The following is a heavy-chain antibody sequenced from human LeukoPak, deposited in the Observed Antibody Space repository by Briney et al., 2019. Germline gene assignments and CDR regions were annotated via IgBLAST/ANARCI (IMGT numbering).Heavy chain of an antibody. Sequence: GGSLRLSCAASGFTFSDYYMSWIRQAPGKGLEWVSYISSSGSTIYYADSVKGRFTISRDNAKNSLYLQMNSLRAEDTAVYYCASLGLRFLDNAFDIWGQGTMVTVSS. CDR3: ASLGLRFLDNAFDI. CDR1: GFTFSDYY. D-gene: IGHD3-3*01. J-gene: IGHJ3*02. CDR2: ISSSGSTI. V-gene: IGHV3-11*01.